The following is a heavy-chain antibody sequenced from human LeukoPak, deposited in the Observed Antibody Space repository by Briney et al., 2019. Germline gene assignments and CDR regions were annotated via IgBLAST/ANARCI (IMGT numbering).Heavy chain of an antibody. J-gene: IGHJ4*02. CDR2: IYYSGST. V-gene: IGHV4-59*01. Sequence: PSETLSLTCTVSGGSISSYYWSWIRQAPGKGLEWIGDIYYSGSTTYNPSLKSRVTISVDTSKKQFSLNLSSVTAADTAVYYCARAPPRGSYYRGYFDYWGQGTLVTVSS. CDR1: GGSISSYY. CDR3: ARAPPRGSYYRGYFDY. D-gene: IGHD3-10*01.